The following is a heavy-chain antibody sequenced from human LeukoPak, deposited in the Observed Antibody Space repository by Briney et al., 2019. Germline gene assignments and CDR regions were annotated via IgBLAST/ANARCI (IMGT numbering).Heavy chain of an antibody. J-gene: IGHJ5*02. CDR2: ISNNGITT. Sequence: GGSLRLPCVGSGFTFSNFWMHWVRQAPGKGPVWVSRISNNGITTTDADSVKGRSTISRDNSKNTLYLQMNSLRAEDTAVYYCARSGDYDGTNWFDPWGQGTLVTVSS. V-gene: IGHV3-74*03. CDR3: ARSGDYDGTNWFDP. D-gene: IGHD4-17*01. CDR1: GFTFSNFW.